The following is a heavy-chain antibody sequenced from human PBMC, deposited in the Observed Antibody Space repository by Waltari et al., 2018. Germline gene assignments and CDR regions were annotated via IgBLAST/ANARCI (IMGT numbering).Heavy chain of an antibody. CDR3: ARADCSSTSCYMDV. V-gene: IGHV3-21*01. Sequence: EVQLVESGGGLVKPGGSLRLSCAASGFTFSSYSMNWVRQAPGKGLEWVSSISSSSSSISYADSVKGRFTISRDNAKNALYLQMNSLRAEDTAVYYCARADCSSTSCYMDVWGKGTTVTISS. D-gene: IGHD2-2*01. J-gene: IGHJ6*03. CDR2: ISSSSSSI. CDR1: GFTFSSYS.